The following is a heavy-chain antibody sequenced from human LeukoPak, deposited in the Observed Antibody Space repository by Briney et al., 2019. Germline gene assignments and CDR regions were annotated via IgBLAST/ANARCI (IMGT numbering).Heavy chain of an antibody. CDR1: GGSISSSSHY. Sequence: SETLSLTCTVSGGSISSSSHYWGWIRQPPGEGLEWIGSMYYRGSTYHNPSLKSRVTISVDTSKNQFSLKLSSVTAADTAVYYCARVDYYDSSGYSTYFDYWGQGTLVTVSS. CDR3: ARVDYYDSSGYSTYFDY. J-gene: IGHJ4*02. V-gene: IGHV4-39*07. CDR2: MYYRGST. D-gene: IGHD3-22*01.